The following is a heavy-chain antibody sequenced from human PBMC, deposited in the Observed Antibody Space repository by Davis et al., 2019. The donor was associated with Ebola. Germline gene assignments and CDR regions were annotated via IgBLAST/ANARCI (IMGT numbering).Heavy chain of an antibody. J-gene: IGHJ4*02. V-gene: IGHV3-21*01. CDR1: GFTFSSYS. CDR3: AKDERVFYYDSSGYYYSW. Sequence: GESLKISCAASGFTFSSYSMNWVRQAPGKGLEWVSSISSSSSYIYYADSVKGRFTISRDNAKNSLYLQMNSLRAEDTAVYYCAKDERVFYYDSSGYYYSWWGQGTLVTVSS. CDR2: ISSSSSYI. D-gene: IGHD3-22*01.